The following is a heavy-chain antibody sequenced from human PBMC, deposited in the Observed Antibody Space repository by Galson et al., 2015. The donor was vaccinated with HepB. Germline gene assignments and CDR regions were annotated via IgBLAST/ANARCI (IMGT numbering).Heavy chain of an antibody. J-gene: IGHJ6*02. V-gene: IGHV1-58*01. CDR3: AADPYSGSYYYYYGMDV. D-gene: IGHD1-26*01. CDR2: IVVGSGNT. CDR1: GFTFTSSA. Sequence: SVKVSCKASGFTFTSSAVQWVRQARGQRLEWIGWIVVGSGNTNYAQKFQERVTITRDMSTSTAYMELSSLRSEDTAVYYCAADPYSGSYYYYYGMDVWGQGTTVTVSS.